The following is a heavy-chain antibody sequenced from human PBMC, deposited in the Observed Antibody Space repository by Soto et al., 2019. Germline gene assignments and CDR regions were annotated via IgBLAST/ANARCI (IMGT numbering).Heavy chain of an antibody. CDR2: IKHDGSER. CDR3: ARELSWSGRDY. CDR1: GFRFNTNW. Sequence: EVQLVESGGGLVQPGGSLRLSCAASGFRFNTNWMSWVRQAPGKGLEWVANIKHDGSERNHVDSVRGRFTISIDNAKSSLYLQMNSLRVEYTAVYYCARELSWSGRDYWGQGTLVIVSP. J-gene: IGHJ4*02. D-gene: IGHD3-10*01. V-gene: IGHV3-7*01.